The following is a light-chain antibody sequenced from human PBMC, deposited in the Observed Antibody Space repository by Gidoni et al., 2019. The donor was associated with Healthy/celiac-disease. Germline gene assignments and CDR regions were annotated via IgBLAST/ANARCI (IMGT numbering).Light chain of an antibody. CDR2: GAS. CDR3: QQYNNWPRT. V-gene: IGKV3-15*01. CDR1: QSVSSN. J-gene: IGKJ4*01. Sequence: EIVMTQSPATLSVSPGESAPLSCRASQSVSSNLAWYQQKPGQAPRLLIYGASTRATGIPARFSGSGSGTEFTLTISSLQSEDFAVYYCQQYNNWPRTFGGGTKVEIK.